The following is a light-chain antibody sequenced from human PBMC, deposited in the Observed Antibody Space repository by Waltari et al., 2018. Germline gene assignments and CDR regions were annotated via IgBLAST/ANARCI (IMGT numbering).Light chain of an antibody. CDR1: SRDVGGYHF. J-gene: IGLJ1*01. CDR3: CSFAGSYTFV. CDR2: DAR. Sequence: QSALTQPRSVSGSPGQSVTISCTGTSRDVGGYHFVSWFQQHPGKVPKLLNYDARERPPCVPDRFSGSKSANTASLTISGLQTDDEADYYCCSFAGSYTFVFGSGTRVTVL. V-gene: IGLV2-11*01.